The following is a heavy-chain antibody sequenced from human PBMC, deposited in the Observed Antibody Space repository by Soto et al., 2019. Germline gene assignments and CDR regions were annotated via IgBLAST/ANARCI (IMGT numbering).Heavy chain of an antibody. CDR3: ARVPRYSSDIVQVPAVMFDDWFDP. CDR2: INAGNVQT. D-gene: IGHD2-2*01. V-gene: IGHV1-3*01. CDR1: GYIFMNYA. J-gene: IGHJ5*02. Sequence: QVHLVQSGAEVKKPGASVKVSCKASGYIFMNYAINWVRQVPGQSLEWVGWINAGNVQTKHSQKLQEKVNITRETSARTAYLELSSLRSEDTAVYYCARVPRYSSDIVQVPAVMFDDWFDPCGQGTLVTVSS.